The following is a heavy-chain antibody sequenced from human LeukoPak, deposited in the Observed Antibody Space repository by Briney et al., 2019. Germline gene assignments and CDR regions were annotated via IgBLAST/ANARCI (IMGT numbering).Heavy chain of an antibody. D-gene: IGHD6-19*01. CDR1: GFTFSSYS. CDR2: ISSSSSTI. CDR3: ASVAVAMCYAFDI. V-gene: IGHV3-48*04. Sequence: GGSLRLSCAASGFTFSSYSMNWVRQAPGKGLEWVSYISSSSSTIYYADSVKGRFTISRDNAKNSLYLQMNSLRAEDTAAYYCASVAVAMCYAFDIWGQGTMVTVSS. J-gene: IGHJ3*02.